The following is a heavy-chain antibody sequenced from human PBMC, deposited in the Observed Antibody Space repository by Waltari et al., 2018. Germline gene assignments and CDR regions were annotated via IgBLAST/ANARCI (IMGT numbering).Heavy chain of an antibody. Sequence: EVQLVESGGGLVQPGGSLRLSWAVPGFTFRRCWLRWVRQYPGEGLEWVANIKEDGSEKYNVDSVKGRFTISRDNAKNSLYLQMNSLRDEDTAVYYCTRGGARGSGWYVVDTWGQGTLVTVSS. CDR3: TRGGARGSGWYVVDT. CDR2: IKEDGSEK. V-gene: IGHV3-7*01. J-gene: IGHJ4*02. CDR1: GFTFRRCW. D-gene: IGHD6-19*01.